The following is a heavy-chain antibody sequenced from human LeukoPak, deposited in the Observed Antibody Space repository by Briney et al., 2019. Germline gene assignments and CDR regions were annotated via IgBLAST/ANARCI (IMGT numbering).Heavy chain of an antibody. CDR3: ARAKRRYCSGGSCPPDNWFDP. D-gene: IGHD2-15*01. J-gene: IGHJ5*02. CDR1: GGSFSGYY. CDR2: INHSGST. V-gene: IGHV4-34*01. Sequence: PSETLSLTCAVYGGSFSGYYWSWIRQPPGKGLEWIGEINHSGSTNYNPSLKSRVTISVDTSKNQSSLKLSSVTAADTAVYYCARAKRRYCSGGSCPPDNWFDPWGQGTLVTVSS.